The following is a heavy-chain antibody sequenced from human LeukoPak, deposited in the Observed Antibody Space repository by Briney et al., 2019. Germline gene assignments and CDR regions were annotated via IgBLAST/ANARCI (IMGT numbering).Heavy chain of an antibody. CDR1: GGSVSSGSYY. Sequence: SETLSLTCTVSGGSVSSGSYYWSWIRQPPGKGLEWIGSIYDTGSTFYNPSLKSRVTISVDKSKNQFSLKLSSVTAADTAVYYCARGTRSARTVYWGQGTLVTVSS. D-gene: IGHD3/OR15-3a*01. J-gene: IGHJ4*02. CDR2: IYDTGST. CDR3: ARGTRSARTVY. V-gene: IGHV4-39*07.